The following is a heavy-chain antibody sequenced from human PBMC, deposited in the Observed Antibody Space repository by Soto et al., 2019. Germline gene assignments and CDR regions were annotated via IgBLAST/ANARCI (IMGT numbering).Heavy chain of an antibody. D-gene: IGHD1-26*01. Sequence: EVQLVESGGGLVQPGGSLILSCAASGFSFSIYWMHWVRQAPGKGLVWVSRIITDGSSTSYADSVKGRFTISRDNAKNTLHLQMNSLRAEDTAVYYCATGLSTRGYYMDAWGKGTTVTVSS. CDR2: IITDGSST. J-gene: IGHJ6*03. CDR3: ATGLSTRGYYMDA. CDR1: GFSFSIYW. V-gene: IGHV3-74*01.